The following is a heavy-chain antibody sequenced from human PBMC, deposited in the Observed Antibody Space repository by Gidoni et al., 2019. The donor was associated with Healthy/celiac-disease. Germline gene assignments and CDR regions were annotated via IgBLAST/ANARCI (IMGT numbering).Heavy chain of an antibody. CDR2: ISYDGSNK. J-gene: IGHJ2*01. CDR3: ARGGDPWYFDL. CDR1: GFTFSSYA. Sequence: QVQPVASAGCVVQPGSSPRLSCAASGFTFSSYAMHWVRQAPGKGLEWVVGISYDGSNKYYADSVKGRFTISRDNYKNTLYLQMNSLRAEDTAVYYCARGGDPWYFDLWGRGTLVTVSS. D-gene: IGHD3-16*01. V-gene: IGHV3-30*04.